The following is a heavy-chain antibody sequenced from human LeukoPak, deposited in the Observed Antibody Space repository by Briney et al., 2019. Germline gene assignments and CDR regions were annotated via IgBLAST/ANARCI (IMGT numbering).Heavy chain of an antibody. CDR3: AKTNWFDS. Sequence: SETLSLTCTVSGGTVSSGSYYWSWIRQAPGEGLEWIGEINGSGSTKYNPSLKSRVTISADTSKNRFSLKLSSVAAADPDVYDCAKTNWFDSWGQGTLVTVSS. J-gene: IGHJ5*01. V-gene: IGHV4-39*07. CDR1: GGTVSSGSYY. CDR2: INGSGST.